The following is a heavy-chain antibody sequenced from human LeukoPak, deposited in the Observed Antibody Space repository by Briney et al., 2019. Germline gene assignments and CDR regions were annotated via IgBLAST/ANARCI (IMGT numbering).Heavy chain of an antibody. V-gene: IGHV4-61*09. J-gene: IGHJ5*02. Sequence: SQTLSLTCTVSGGSISSGGYYWSWIRQPPGKGLEWIEYIYTSGSTNYNPSLKSRVTISVDTSKNQFSLKLSSVTAADTAVYYCARSPTKQWLAGWFDPWGQGTLVTVSS. CDR1: GGSISSGGYY. D-gene: IGHD6-19*01. CDR2: IYTSGST. CDR3: ARSPTKQWLAGWFDP.